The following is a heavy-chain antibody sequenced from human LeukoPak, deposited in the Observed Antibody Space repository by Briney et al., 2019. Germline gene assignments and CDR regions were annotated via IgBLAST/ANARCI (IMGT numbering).Heavy chain of an antibody. CDR2: ISGGGGST. Sequence: PGGSLRLSCAASEFTFSKYAVNCVRQSPGKGLESFSGISGGGGSTYYADSVKGRFTISRDNSKNTLYLQMDSLRAEDTALYYCAKGSGINHYHWIDPWGQGTLVTVSS. J-gene: IGHJ5*02. CDR3: AKGSGINHYHWIDP. CDR1: EFTFSKYA. V-gene: IGHV3-23*01. D-gene: IGHD1-14*01.